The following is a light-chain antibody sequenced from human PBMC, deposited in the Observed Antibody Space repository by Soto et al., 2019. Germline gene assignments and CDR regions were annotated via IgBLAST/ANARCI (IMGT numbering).Light chain of an antibody. J-gene: IGKJ1*01. V-gene: IGKV1-6*01. CDR2: AAS. CDR3: LQDYGDSWT. CDR1: RDVGSD. Sequence: QMTQSPSSLCASVGEKIIITCRASRDVGSDVSWYQQKPGQAPKLLIYAASNLYTGVPSRFSGSRSGTEFTLTISSLQPEDFASYYCLQDYGDSWTFGQGTKVEIE.